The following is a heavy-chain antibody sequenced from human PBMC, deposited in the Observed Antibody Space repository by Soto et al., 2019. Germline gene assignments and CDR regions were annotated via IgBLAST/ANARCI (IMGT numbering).Heavy chain of an antibody. CDR3: ARDQSVTSYYYYYMDV. J-gene: IGHJ6*03. Sequence: QVQLVESGGGVVQPGRSLRLSCAASGFTFSSYGMHWVRQAPGKGLEWVAVIWYDGSNKYYADSVKGRFTISRDNSKNTLYLKMNSLRAEDTAVYYCARDQSVTSYYYYYMDVWGKGTTVTVSS. D-gene: IGHD4-17*01. CDR1: GFTFSSYG. CDR2: IWYDGSNK. V-gene: IGHV3-33*01.